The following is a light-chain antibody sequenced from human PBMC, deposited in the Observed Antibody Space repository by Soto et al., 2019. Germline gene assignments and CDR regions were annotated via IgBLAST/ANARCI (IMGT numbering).Light chain of an antibody. CDR3: LSYTTSSTYV. V-gene: IGLV2-14*01. CDR1: SSDVGGYNY. J-gene: IGLJ1*01. CDR2: DVS. Sequence: LTQPASVSGSPGQSITISCTGTSSDVGGYNYVSWYQQHPGKAPRLMIYDVSGRPSGVSHRFSGSKSGNTASLTISGLQAEDEADYYCLSYTTSSTYVFGTGTKVTVL.